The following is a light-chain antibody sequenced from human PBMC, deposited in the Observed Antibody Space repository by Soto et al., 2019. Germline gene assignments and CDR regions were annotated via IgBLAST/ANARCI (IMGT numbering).Light chain of an antibody. V-gene: IGLV2-14*01. CDR1: SRDVGAYNF. J-gene: IGLJ1*01. Sequence: QSPLRQPASVSGSPGHSITISCTGSSRDVGAYNFVSWYQHHPGRAPKLILYEVTTRPSGVSSRFSGSKSGNKASLTISGLQADDEATYSCSSYTSTNTPYVFGTGTKVTVL. CDR3: SSYTSTNTPYV. CDR2: EVT.